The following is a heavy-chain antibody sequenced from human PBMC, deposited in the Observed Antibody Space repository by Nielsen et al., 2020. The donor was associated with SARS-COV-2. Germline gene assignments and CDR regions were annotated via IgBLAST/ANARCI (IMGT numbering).Heavy chain of an antibody. CDR2: ISSNGGST. CDR3: ARGQPTMSGFDY. D-gene: IGHD3-10*02. Sequence: GESLKISCAASGFTFSSYAMHWVRQAPGKGLEYVSAISSNGGSTYYANSVKGRFTISRDNSKNTLYLQMGSLRAEDMAVYYCARGQPTMSGFDYWGQGTLVTVSS. V-gene: IGHV3-64*01. J-gene: IGHJ4*02. CDR1: GFTFSSYA.